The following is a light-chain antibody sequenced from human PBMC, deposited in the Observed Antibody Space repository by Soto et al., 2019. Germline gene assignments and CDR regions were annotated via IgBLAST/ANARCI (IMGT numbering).Light chain of an antibody. CDR2: AAS. Sequence: DIQITHSPSSLSASVGDRVTITCRASQSIVTYLNWYLQKPGKAPKLLIYAASNLQSGVPSRFSGSGSGTDFTLTISSLQPEDFATYFCQQSYSTPPWTLGQGTKVDIK. CDR1: QSIVTY. V-gene: IGKV1-39*01. CDR3: QQSYSTPPWT. J-gene: IGKJ1*01.